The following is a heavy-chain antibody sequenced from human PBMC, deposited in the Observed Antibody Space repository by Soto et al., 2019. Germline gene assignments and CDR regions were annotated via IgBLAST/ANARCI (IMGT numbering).Heavy chain of an antibody. Sequence: SETLSLTCAVSGGSINSNYFWGWIRQPPGRGLEWIGSIYYGGNTYYNPSLKSRVTISADLSKNQFSLNLNSVTAADTAVYYCATTIYRSPWSSDFWGQGTLVTVYS. CDR3: ATTIYRSPWSSDF. V-gene: IGHV4-39*01. CDR1: GGSINSNYF. D-gene: IGHD6-19*01. CDR2: IYYGGNT. J-gene: IGHJ4*02.